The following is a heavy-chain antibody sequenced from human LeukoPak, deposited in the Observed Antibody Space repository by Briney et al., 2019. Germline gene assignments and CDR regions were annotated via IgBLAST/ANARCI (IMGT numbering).Heavy chain of an antibody. V-gene: IGHV3-7*01. D-gene: IGHD5-18*01. CDR1: GFTFSSFW. CDR2: LKQDGSEK. Sequence: PGGSLRLSCAASGFTFSSFWMSWVRPAPGKGLEWVANLKQDGSEKYYVDSVKGRFTISRDNAKNSLYLQRNSLRAEDTAVYYCARESAMVWAIDYWGQGSLVTVSS. CDR3: ARESAMVWAIDY. J-gene: IGHJ4*02.